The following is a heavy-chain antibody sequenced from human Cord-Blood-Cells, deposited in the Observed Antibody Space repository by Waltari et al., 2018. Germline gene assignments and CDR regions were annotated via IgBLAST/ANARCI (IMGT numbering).Heavy chain of an antibody. D-gene: IGHD4-17*01. CDR3: ARVNGDYNWFDP. CDR1: GGTFSSYT. CDR2: IIPILGIA. J-gene: IGHJ5*02. V-gene: IGHV1-69*02. Sequence: QVQLVQSGAEVKQPGSPVKVSCKASGGTFSSYTTSWVRQAPGQGLEWMGRIIPILGIANYAQKFQGRVTITADKSTSTAYMELSSLRSEDTAVYYCARVNGDYNWFDPWGQGTLVTVSS.